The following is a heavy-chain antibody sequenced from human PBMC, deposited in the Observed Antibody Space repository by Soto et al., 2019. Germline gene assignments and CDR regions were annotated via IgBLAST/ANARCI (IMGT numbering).Heavy chain of an antibody. Sequence: GSLRLSCAASGFTFSDYYMSWIRQAPGKGLEWVSYISSSSGYTNCADSVKGRFTISRDNAKNSLYLQMNSLRAEDTAVYYCAKEYGRLDYWGQGTLVTVSS. CDR2: ISSSSGYT. CDR1: GFTFSDYY. D-gene: IGHD4-17*01. V-gene: IGHV3-11*06. CDR3: AKEYGRLDY. J-gene: IGHJ4*02.